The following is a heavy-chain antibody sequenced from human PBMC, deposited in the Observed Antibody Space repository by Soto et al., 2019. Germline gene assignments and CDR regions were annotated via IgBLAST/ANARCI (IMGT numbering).Heavy chain of an antibody. Sequence: QVQLQQWGAGLLKPSETLSLTCAVYGGSFSGYYWSWIRQPPGKGLEWIGEINHSGSTNYNPSLKRRVTISVDTSKNQFSLKLSSVTAADTAVYYCARGRRYSSSWYAGNWGQGTLVTVSS. CDR2: INHSGST. CDR3: ARGRRYSSSWYAGN. CDR1: GGSFSGYY. V-gene: IGHV4-34*01. J-gene: IGHJ4*02. D-gene: IGHD6-13*01.